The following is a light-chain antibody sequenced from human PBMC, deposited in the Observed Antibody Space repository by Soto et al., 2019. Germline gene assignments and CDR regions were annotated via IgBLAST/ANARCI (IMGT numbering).Light chain of an antibody. CDR2: RNN. CDR3: AAWDDSVSGPV. V-gene: IGLV1-47*01. CDR1: SSNIGSNY. Sequence: QAVVTQPPSASGSPGQRVTISCSGSSSNIGSNYVYWYQQFPATAPKLLIYRNNQRPSGVPDRFSTSKSGTSASLAISGLRSEDEADYYCAAWDDSVSGPVFGGGTKLTVL. J-gene: IGLJ2*01.